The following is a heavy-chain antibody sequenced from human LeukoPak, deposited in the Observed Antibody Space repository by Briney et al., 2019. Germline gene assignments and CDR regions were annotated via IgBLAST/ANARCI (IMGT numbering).Heavy chain of an antibody. CDR1: GFTFNSYA. Sequence: GGSLRLSCAASGFTFNSYAMSWVRQAPGKGLEWVSAISGSGGSTYYADSVKGRFTISRDISKDTLYLLLNSLRVEDTAVYYCAKDSHRTGSYSGTYPYYFDYWGQGTLVSVSS. CDR2: ISGSGGST. J-gene: IGHJ4*02. D-gene: IGHD3-10*01. V-gene: IGHV3-23*01. CDR3: AKDSHRTGSYSGTYPYYFDY.